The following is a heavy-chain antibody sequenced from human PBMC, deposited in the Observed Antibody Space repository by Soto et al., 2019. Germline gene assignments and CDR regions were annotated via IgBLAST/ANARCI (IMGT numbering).Heavy chain of an antibody. CDR3: ARDQSPSSGWPGMDA. CDR2: INPNSGGT. V-gene: IGHV1-2*02. CDR1: GYTFTDYY. J-gene: IGHJ6*02. D-gene: IGHD6-19*01. Sequence: ASVKVSCKASGYTFTDYYMHWVRQAPGQGLEWMGWINPNSGGTNYAQKFQGRVTMTRDTSISTAYMELNRLRSDDTAVYYCARDQSPSSGWPGMDAWGHGTTVTVSS.